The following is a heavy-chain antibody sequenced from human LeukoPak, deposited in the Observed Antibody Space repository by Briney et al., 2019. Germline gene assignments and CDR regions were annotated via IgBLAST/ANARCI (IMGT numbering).Heavy chain of an antibody. CDR3: ARSGIHYGDYGGRFDY. V-gene: IGHV4-31*03. D-gene: IGHD4-17*01. CDR2: IYYSGST. J-gene: IGHJ4*02. CDR1: GGSISSSGYY. Sequence: SQTLSLTCTVSGGSISSSGYYWSWIRQHPGKGLEWIGYIYYSGSTYYNPSLKSRVTMSVDTSKNQFSLKLSSVTAADTAVYYCARSGIHYGDYGGRFDYWGQGTLVTVSS.